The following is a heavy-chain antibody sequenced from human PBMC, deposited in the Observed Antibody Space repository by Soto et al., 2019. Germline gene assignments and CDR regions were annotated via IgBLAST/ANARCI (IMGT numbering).Heavy chain of an antibody. J-gene: IGHJ6*02. D-gene: IGHD3-22*01. CDR2: IYYSGST. CDR3: ARSKSSGYYIYYYYGMDV. Sequence: SETLSLTCTVSGDSISSYFWSWIRQPPGKGLEWIGYIYYSGSTNYNPSLQSRVTISVDTSKNQFSLTLSSVTAADTAVYYCARSKSSGYYIYYYYGMDVWGRGTTVTVSS. CDR1: GDSISSYF. V-gene: IGHV4-59*01.